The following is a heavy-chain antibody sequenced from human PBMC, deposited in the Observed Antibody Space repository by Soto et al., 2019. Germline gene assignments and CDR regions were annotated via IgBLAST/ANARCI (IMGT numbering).Heavy chain of an antibody. D-gene: IGHD4-17*01. CDR2: IYTSGST. CDR1: GGSISSYY. Sequence: SETLSLTCTVSGGSISSYYWSWIRQPAGKGLEWIGRIYTSGSTNYNPSLKSRVTMSVDTSKNQFSLKLSSVTAADTAVYYCARSSARNYGDYVDFDIWGLGPTVTVS. J-gene: IGHJ3*02. CDR3: ARSSARNYGDYVDFDI. V-gene: IGHV4-4*07.